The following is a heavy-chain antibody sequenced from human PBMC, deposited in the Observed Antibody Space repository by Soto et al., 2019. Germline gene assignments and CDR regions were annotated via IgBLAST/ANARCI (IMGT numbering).Heavy chain of an antibody. CDR1: GDSVSSNIAA. D-gene: IGHD6-19*01. CDR3: VRDGDGSGRTDFQY. CDR2: TYYRSKWFN. J-gene: IGHJ4*02. V-gene: IGHV6-1*01. Sequence: PSQTLSLTCAISGDSVSSNIAAWNWIRQSPSRGLEWLGRTYYRSKWFNEYALSVKSRISINADTSKNQSSLQLSSVTLEDTAVYYCVRDGDGSGRTDFQYGGQGTLVTVSS.